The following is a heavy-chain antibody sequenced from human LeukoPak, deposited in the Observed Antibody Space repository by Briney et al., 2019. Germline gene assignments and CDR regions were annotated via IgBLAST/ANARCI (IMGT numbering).Heavy chain of an antibody. D-gene: IGHD6-19*01. J-gene: IGHJ4*02. CDR1: GYTFTSYG. V-gene: IGHV1-18*01. CDR2: ISAYNGNT. CDR3: ARSDGYSSGWYPFDY. Sequence: GASVKVSCKASGYTFTSYGISWVRQAPGQGLEWMGWISAYNGNTNYAQKLQGRVTMTIDTSTSTAYMELRSLRSDDTAVYYCARSDGYSSGWYPFDYWGQGTLVTVSS.